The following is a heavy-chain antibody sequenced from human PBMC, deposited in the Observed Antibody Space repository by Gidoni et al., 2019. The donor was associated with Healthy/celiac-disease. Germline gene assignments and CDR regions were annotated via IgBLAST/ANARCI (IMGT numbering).Heavy chain of an antibody. CDR2: ISWNSGSI. Sequence: EVQLVESGGVLVQPGRSLRLSCAASGFPFADYAMHWVRQAPGKGLEWVSGISWNSGSIGYADSVKGRFTISRDNAKNSLYLQMNSLRAEDTALYYCAKERRNFWSGYPVVSDSFDYWGQGTLVTVSS. CDR1: GFPFADYA. V-gene: IGHV3-9*01. J-gene: IGHJ4*02. D-gene: IGHD3-3*01. CDR3: AKERRNFWSGYPVVSDSFDY.